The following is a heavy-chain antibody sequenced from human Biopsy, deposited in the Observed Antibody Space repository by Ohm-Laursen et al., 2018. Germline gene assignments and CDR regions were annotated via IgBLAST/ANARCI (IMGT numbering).Heavy chain of an antibody. J-gene: IGHJ4*02. CDR3: ARVGSGWAPFDK. D-gene: IGHD6-19*01. V-gene: IGHV4-38-2*01. Sequence: SDTLSLTCAVSGYPISSDYRWGWIRQAPGKTLEWLGNIFKDGNTHYNPSLRSRLIISIDTSKNQFSLMMTSVSGADTAVYFCARVGSGWAPFDKWGPGTLVTVSS. CDR2: IFKDGNT. CDR1: GYPISSDYR.